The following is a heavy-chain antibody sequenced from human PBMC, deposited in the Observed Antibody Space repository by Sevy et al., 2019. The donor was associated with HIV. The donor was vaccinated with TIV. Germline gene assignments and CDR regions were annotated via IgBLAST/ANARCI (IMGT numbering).Heavy chain of an antibody. V-gene: IGHV4-39*01. D-gene: IGHD2-21*02. CDR2: IYYGGTS. CDR3: ARGGGNSEWGYYFDF. J-gene: IGHJ4*02. Sequence: SETLSLTCTVSGGSISSGTYYWGWIRQPPGKGLEWIGNIYYGGTSYYNPSFKSLVTISVDTSKIQFSLNLRSVTAADTAVFYCARGGGNSEWGYYFDFWGRGTLVTVSS. CDR1: GGSISSGTYY.